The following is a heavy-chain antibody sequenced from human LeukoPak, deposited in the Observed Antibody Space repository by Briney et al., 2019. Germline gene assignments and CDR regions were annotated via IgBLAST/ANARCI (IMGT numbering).Heavy chain of an antibody. CDR1: GFTFSSYA. Sequence: GGSLRLSCAASGFTFSSYAMHWVRQAPGKGLEWVAVISYDGSNKYYADSVKGRFTISRDNSKNTLYLKMNSLRAEDTAVYYCAREGIVVVPAGHFDYWGQGTLVTVSS. V-gene: IGHV3-30*04. D-gene: IGHD2-2*01. J-gene: IGHJ4*02. CDR2: ISYDGSNK. CDR3: AREGIVVVPAGHFDY.